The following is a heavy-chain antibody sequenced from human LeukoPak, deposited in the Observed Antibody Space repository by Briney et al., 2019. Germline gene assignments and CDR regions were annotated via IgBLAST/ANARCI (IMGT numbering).Heavy chain of an antibody. V-gene: IGHV4-59*01. CDR2: IYYSGST. CDR3: ARAEGYYYYMDV. J-gene: IGHJ6*03. CDR1: GGSISSYY. Sequence: PSETLSLTCTVSGGSISSYYWSWIRQPPGKGLEWIGYIYYSGSTNYNPSLKSRVTISVDTSKNQFSLKLSSVTAADTAVYCCARAEGYYYYMDVWGKGTTVTVSS.